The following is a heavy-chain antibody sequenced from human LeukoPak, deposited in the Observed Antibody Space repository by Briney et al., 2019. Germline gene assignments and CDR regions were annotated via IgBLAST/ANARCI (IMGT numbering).Heavy chain of an antibody. CDR1: GFTFSSYA. CDR3: AKTAYDSSVYYHYFDY. CDR2: ISGTCGST. J-gene: IGHJ4*02. D-gene: IGHD3-22*01. Sequence: GGSLRLSCAESGFTFSSYAMRWVRQAPGKGVEWVSDISGTCGSTFYADSVKRLFTISRDNPNNTLYLQMNSLRAEDTAVYYCAKTAYDSSVYYHYFDYWGQGTLVTVSS. V-gene: IGHV3-23*01.